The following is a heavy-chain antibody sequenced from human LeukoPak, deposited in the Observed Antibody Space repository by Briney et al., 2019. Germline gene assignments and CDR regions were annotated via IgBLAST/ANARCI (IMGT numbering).Heavy chain of an antibody. D-gene: IGHD3-3*01. V-gene: IGHV3-43*02. J-gene: IGHJ5*02. Sequence: GGSLRLSCAASGFTFDDYAMHWVRQAPGKGLEWASLISGDGGSTYYADSVKGRFTISRDNSKNSLYLQMNSLRTEDTALYYCAKDPGNGYDFWSGYSDNWFDPWGQGTLVTVSS. CDR2: ISGDGGST. CDR1: GFTFDDYA. CDR3: AKDPGNGYDFWSGYSDNWFDP.